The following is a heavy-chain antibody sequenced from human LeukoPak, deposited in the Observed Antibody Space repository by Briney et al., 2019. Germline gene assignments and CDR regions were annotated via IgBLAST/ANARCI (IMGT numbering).Heavy chain of an antibody. Sequence: PGGSLRLSCAASGFTFSSYGMHWVRQAPGKGLEWVANIKEDGSEKNYVDSVKGRFTISRDNAKNSLYLQMNSLRAEDTAVYYCARDPWNYAYWGQGTLVTVSS. D-gene: IGHD1-7*01. CDR2: IKEDGSEK. CDR3: ARDPWNYAY. CDR1: GFTFSSYG. J-gene: IGHJ4*02. V-gene: IGHV3-7*01.